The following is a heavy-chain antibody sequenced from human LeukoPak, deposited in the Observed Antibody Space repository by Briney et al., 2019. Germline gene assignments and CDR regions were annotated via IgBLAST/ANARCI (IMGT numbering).Heavy chain of an antibody. D-gene: IGHD6-13*01. CDR1: GFTFDSYA. V-gene: IGHV3-23*01. J-gene: IGHJ5*02. Sequence: PGRSLRLSCAASGFTFDSYAMSWVRQAPGKGLEWVSAVSRFGGTTYYADSAKGRFTISRDNSNNTVYLQMNSLRVGDTALYYCVKHVVSRWSNNRFDPWGQGTLVTVS. CDR2: VSRFGGTT. CDR3: VKHVVSRWSNNRFDP.